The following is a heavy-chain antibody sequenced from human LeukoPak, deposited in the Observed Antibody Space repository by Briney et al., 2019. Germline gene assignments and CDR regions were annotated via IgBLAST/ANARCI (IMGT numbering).Heavy chain of an antibody. V-gene: IGHV3-7*01. CDR2: IKEDGSEK. Sequence: GGSLRLSCAASGFTFSSYWMSWVRQAPGKGLEWVANIKEDGSEKYYVDSVKGRFTISRDNAKNSLYLQMNSLRAEDTAVYYCARVSGDYDGSLVIDIWGQGTMVTVSS. CDR1: GFTFSSYW. J-gene: IGHJ3*02. D-gene: IGHD4-17*01. CDR3: ARVSGDYDGSLVIDI.